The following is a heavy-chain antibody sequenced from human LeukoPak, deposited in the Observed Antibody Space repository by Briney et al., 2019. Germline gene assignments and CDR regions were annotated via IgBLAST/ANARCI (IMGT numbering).Heavy chain of an antibody. CDR3: ARARAAAGTPLDN. CDR2: IYTSDST. D-gene: IGHD6-13*01. Sequence: SXXLSLTCSLSGTFISGYYWNWIRHPAGKGLEWIGRIYTSDSTYFNPSLKSRVTMSLDTSKNQFSLKLRSVTAADTAVYFCARARAAAGTPLDNWGQGTLVTVSS. V-gene: IGHV4-4*07. CDR1: GTFISGYY. J-gene: IGHJ4*02.